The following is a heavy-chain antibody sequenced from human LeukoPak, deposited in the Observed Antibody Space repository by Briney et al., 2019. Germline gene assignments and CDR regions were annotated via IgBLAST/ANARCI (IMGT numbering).Heavy chain of an antibody. CDR1: GFTFDDYA. Sequence: PGGSLRLSCAASGFTFDDYAMHWVRQAPGKGLEWVSGISWNSGSIGYADSVKGRFTISRDNAKNSLYLQMNSLRAEDTALYYCAKDMVPAVAGGFDYWGQGTLVTVSS. CDR3: AKDMVPAVAGGFDY. CDR2: ISWNSGSI. D-gene: IGHD6-19*01. V-gene: IGHV3-9*01. J-gene: IGHJ4*02.